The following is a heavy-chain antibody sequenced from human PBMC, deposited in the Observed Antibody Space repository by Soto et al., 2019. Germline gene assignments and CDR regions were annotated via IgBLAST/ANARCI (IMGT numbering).Heavy chain of an antibody. CDR2: FDPEDGET. Sequence: ASVKVSCKVSGYTLTELSMHWVRQAPGKGLEWMGGFDPEDGETIYAQKFQGRVTMTEDTSTDTAYMELSSLRSEDTAVYYCATNGFTIFGVVILTRDAFDIWGQWTMVTVSS. J-gene: IGHJ3*02. CDR1: GYTLTELS. D-gene: IGHD3-3*01. CDR3: ATNGFTIFGVVILTRDAFDI. V-gene: IGHV1-24*01.